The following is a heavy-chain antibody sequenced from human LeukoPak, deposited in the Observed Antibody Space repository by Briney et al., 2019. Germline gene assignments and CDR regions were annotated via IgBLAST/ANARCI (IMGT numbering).Heavy chain of an antibody. CDR1: GFTVSSNY. J-gene: IGHJ6*02. Sequence: GGSLRLSCAASGFTVSSNYMNWVRQAPGKGLEWVSVIYSGGSTYYADSVKGRFTISRDNSKNTLYLQMNSLRAEDTAVYYCARDPGVGGYNYGYYNYYGMDVWGQGTTVTVSS. CDR3: ARDPGVGGYNYGYYNYYGMDV. V-gene: IGHV3-53*01. CDR2: IYSGGST. D-gene: IGHD5-18*01.